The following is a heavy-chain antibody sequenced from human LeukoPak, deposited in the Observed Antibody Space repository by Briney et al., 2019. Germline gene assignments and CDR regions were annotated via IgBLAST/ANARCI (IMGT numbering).Heavy chain of an antibody. D-gene: IGHD1-1*01. CDR2: ISSSSSNI. J-gene: IGHJ4*02. CDR3: ARCTTGRTFGSLREIKRSREIDY. Sequence: GGSLRLSCAASGFTFSSNVMSWVRRAPGKGLEWVSSISSSSSNIYYADSVKGRFTISRDNAKNSLYLQMNSLRVEDTAVYYCARCTTGRTFGSLREIKRSREIDYWGQGTLVTVSS. CDR1: GFTFSSNV. V-gene: IGHV3-21*01.